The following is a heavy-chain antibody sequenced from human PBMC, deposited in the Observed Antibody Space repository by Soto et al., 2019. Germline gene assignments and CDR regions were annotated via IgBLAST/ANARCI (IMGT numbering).Heavy chain of an antibody. CDR3: VASGTYYYDSSAVLRHRNLYGMDV. V-gene: IGHV1-58*01. CDR2: IVVGSGNT. Sequence: ASVKVSCKASGFTFTSSAVQWVRQARGQRLEWIGWIVVGSGNTNYAQKFQERVTITRDMSTSTAYMELSSLRSEDTAVYYCVASGTYYYDSSAVLRHRNLYGMDVWGQGTTVTVSS. D-gene: IGHD3-22*01. J-gene: IGHJ6*02. CDR1: GFTFTSSA.